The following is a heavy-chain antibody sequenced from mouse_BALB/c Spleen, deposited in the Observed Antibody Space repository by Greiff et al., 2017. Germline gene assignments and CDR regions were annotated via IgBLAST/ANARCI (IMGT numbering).Heavy chain of an antibody. V-gene: IGHV1S81*02. CDR3: ARSGYRYDGCYYAMDY. D-gene: IGHD2-14*01. CDR1: GYTFTSYW. Sequence: QVQLQQSGAELVKPGASVKLSCKASGYTFTSYWMHWVKQRPGQGLEWIGEINPSNGRTNYNEKFKSKATLTVDKSSSTTYMQLSSLTSEDSAVYDCARSGYRYDGCYYAMDYWGQGTSVTVSS. J-gene: IGHJ4*01. CDR2: INPSNGRT.